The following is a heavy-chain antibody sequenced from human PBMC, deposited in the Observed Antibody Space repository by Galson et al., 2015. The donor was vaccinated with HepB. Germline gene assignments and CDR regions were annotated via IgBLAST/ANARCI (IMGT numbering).Heavy chain of an antibody. CDR1: GGTFSSYA. Sequence: SVKVSCKASGGTFSSYAISWVRQAPGQGLEWMGGIIPIFGTANYAQKFQGRVTITADESTSTAYMELSSLRSEDTAVYYCAGPGPHCSSTSCYTGSDYYYYMDVWGKGTTVTVSS. D-gene: IGHD2-2*02. V-gene: IGHV1-69*13. CDR2: IIPIFGTA. J-gene: IGHJ6*03. CDR3: AGPGPHCSSTSCYTGSDYYYYMDV.